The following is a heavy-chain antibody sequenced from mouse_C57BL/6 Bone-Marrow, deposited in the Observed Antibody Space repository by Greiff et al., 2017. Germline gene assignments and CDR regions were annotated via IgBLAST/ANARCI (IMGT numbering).Heavy chain of an antibody. Sequence: VQLQQPGAELVKPGASVKLSCKASGYTFTSYWMHWVKQRPGQGLEWIGMIHPNSGSTNYNEKFKSKATLTVDKSSSTAYMQLSSLTSEDSAVYYCARCLIYYGNRDYWGQGTTLTVSS. J-gene: IGHJ2*01. CDR2: IHPNSGST. CDR3: ARCLIYYGNRDY. CDR1: GYTFTSYW. V-gene: IGHV1-64*01. D-gene: IGHD2-1*01.